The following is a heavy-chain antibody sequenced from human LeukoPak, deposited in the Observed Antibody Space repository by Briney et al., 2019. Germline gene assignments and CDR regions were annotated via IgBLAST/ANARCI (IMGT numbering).Heavy chain of an antibody. CDR2: ISGSGGST. CDR3: ARVETVAAADDYYYYMDV. J-gene: IGHJ6*03. V-gene: IGHV3-23*01. CDR1: GFTFSSYA. D-gene: IGHD2-15*01. Sequence: PGGSLRLSCAASGFTFSSYAMSWVRQAPGKGLEWVSAISGSGGSTYYADSVKGRFTISRDNSKNTLYLQMNSLRAEDTAVYYCARVETVAAADDYYYYMDVWGKGTTVTVSS.